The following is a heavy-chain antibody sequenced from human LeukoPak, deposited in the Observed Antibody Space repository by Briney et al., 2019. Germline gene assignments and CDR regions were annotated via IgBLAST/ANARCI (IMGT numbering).Heavy chain of an antibody. CDR3: ARGRSNYYGMDV. CDR2: INPSGSST. J-gene: IGHJ6*02. Sequence: ASVKVSCKASGYIFTAHYLHWVRQAPGQGLEWMGLINPSGSSTLYAQKFQGRVTMTRDTSTNTDYMELSSLRSEDTAVYYCARGRSNYYGMDVWGQGTTVTVSS. V-gene: IGHV1-46*01. D-gene: IGHD1-26*01. CDR1: GYIFTAHY.